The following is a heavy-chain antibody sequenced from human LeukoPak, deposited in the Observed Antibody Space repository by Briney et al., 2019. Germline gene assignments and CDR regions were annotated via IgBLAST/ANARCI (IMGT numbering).Heavy chain of an antibody. CDR1: GFTFSSYG. D-gene: IGHD1-26*01. Sequence: GGSLRLSCAASGFTFSSYGMHWVRQAPGKGLEWVAFIRYDGSNKYYTDSVKGRFTISRDNSKNTLYLQMNSLRAEDTAVYYCAKDTWRWEQGFDYWGQGTLVTVSS. V-gene: IGHV3-30*02. CDR2: IRYDGSNK. J-gene: IGHJ4*02. CDR3: AKDTWRWEQGFDY.